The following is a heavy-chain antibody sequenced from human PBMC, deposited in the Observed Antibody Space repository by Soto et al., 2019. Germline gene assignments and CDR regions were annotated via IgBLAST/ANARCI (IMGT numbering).Heavy chain of an antibody. J-gene: IGHJ4*02. CDR1: GFTLSGFD. V-gene: IGHV3-73*01. CDR2: IKTKVESYAT. Sequence: EVQVVESGGGLVQPGGYLKLSCAASGFTLSGFDVHWVRQAAGEGLEWVGRIKTKVESYATAYAASVKGRFSLSRDDSKNTAFLEMNSLKTEDTAVYYCTRRQCRSGHCSSDFDFWGQGSLAAVSS. CDR3: TRRQCRSGHCSSDFDF. D-gene: IGHD2-21*02.